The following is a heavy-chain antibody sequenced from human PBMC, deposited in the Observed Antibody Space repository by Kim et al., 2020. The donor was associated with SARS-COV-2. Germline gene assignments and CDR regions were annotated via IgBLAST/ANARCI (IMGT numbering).Heavy chain of an antibody. D-gene: IGHD6-19*01. Sequence: ASVKVSCKVSGYTLTELSMHWVRQAPGKGLEWMGGFDPEDVETIYAQKFQGRVTMTEDTSTDTAYMELNSLRSEDTAVYYCATAPAVAGTSASWFDPWGQGTLVTVSS. CDR2: FDPEDVET. CDR1: GYTLTELS. J-gene: IGHJ5*02. V-gene: IGHV1-24*01. CDR3: ATAPAVAGTSASWFDP.